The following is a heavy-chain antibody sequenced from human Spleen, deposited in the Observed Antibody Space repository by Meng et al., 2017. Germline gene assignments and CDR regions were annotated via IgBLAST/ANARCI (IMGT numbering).Heavy chain of an antibody. J-gene: IGHJ4*02. V-gene: IGHV3-48*03. D-gene: IGHD6-6*01. CDR2: IDSSASTI. CDR1: GFTFSSDE. Sequence: GGSLRLSCATSGFTFSSDEMNWVRQAPGKGLEWVSYIDSSASTIHYADSVKGRFTISRDNAKNSLYLQMNSLRVEDTAVYYCARGSSRIGYYWGQGTLVTVSS. CDR3: ARGSSRIGYY.